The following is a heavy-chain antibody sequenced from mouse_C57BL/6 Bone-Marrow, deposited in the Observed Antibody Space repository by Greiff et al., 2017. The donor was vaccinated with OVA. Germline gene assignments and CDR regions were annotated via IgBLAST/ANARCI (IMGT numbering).Heavy chain of an antibody. CDR2: INYDGRST. J-gene: IGHJ2*01. Sequence: EVKLVESEGGLVQPGSSMKLSCTASGFTFSDYYMAWVRQVPEKGLEWVANINYDGRSTYYLDSLKSRFIISRDNAKNILYLQMSSLKSEDTATYYCARDLYDGYYGDYWGQGTTLTVAS. CDR1: GFTFSDYY. D-gene: IGHD2-3*01. CDR3: ARDLYDGYYGDY. V-gene: IGHV5-16*01.